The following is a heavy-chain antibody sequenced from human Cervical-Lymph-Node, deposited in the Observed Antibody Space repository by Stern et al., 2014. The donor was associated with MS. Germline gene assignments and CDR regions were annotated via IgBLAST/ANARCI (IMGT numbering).Heavy chain of an antibody. CDR1: GYTFTNNW. CDR2: IYPDDSDI. Sequence: EVQLLESGAEVKKPGESLKISCKGSGYTFTNNWIAWVRQMPGKGMEWMGIIYPDDSDIRYSPSLQGQVTISADKSIGTASLQWSSLKAADSAVYYCARPPPRRKWDDPNYGMDVWGQGTTVTVSS. J-gene: IGHJ6*02. CDR3: ARPPPRRKWDDPNYGMDV. D-gene: IGHD1-1*01. V-gene: IGHV5-51*03.